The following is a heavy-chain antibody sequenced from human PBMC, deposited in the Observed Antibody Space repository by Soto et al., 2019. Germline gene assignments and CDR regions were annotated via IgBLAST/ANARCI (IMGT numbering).Heavy chain of an antibody. CDR2: INPDTGST. Sequence: QVQLVQSGAEVKKPGASVKISCKASGYTFTTYYLHWVRQAPGQGLEWMGIINPDTGSTSSAQNFRGRVSVIRDTSTSTVYMELYSLSSEDTAVYYCARDPNFSLTFHYYGMDVWGQGTTVTVSS. CDR1: GYTFTTYY. J-gene: IGHJ6*02. V-gene: IGHV1-46*01. CDR3: ARDPNFSLTFHYYGMDV.